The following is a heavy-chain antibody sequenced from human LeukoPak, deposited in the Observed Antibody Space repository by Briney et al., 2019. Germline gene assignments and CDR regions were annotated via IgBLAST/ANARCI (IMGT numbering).Heavy chain of an antibody. J-gene: IGHJ6*01. CDR2: MNPNSGNT. V-gene: IGHV1-8*01. D-gene: IGHD3-9*01. CDR1: GYTFTSYD. CDR3: AREAELRYFVWLLDYYYGMDV. Sequence: ASVKVSCKASGYTFTSYDINWVRQATGQGLGWMGWMNPNSGNTGYAHKFQGRVTMTRSTSIGTANSELSSLRSEDTAVYYCAREAELRYFVWLLDYYYGMDVWGEGATVTVSS.